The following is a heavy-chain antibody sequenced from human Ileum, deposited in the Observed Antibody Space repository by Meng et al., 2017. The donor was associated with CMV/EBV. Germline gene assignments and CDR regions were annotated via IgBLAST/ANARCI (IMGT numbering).Heavy chain of an antibody. CDR1: GYTFTGYY. V-gene: IGHV1-2*02. CDR2: INPNSGGT. J-gene: IGHJ1*01. D-gene: IGHD4-17*01. CDR3: ARVDYGDYNDIQH. Sequence: ASVTVSCKASGYTFTGYYMHWVRQAPGQGLEWMGWINPNSGGTNYAQKFQGRVTMTRDTSISTAYMELSRLRSDDTAVYYCARVDYGDYNDIQHWGQGTLVTVSS.